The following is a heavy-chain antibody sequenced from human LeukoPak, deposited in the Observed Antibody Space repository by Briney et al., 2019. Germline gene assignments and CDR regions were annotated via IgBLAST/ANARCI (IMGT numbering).Heavy chain of an antibody. CDR2: INSDRSST. V-gene: IGHV3-74*01. CDR1: GFTFTSYW. CDR3: ARGGGTMGDY. J-gene: IGHJ4*02. Sequence: GGSLRLSCAASGFTFTSYWMHWVRQAPGKGLVRVSRINSDRSSTSYADSVKGRFTMSRENAKNTLYRQMHSRRAEYTAVYYGARGGGTMGDYWGQGTLVTVSS. D-gene: IGHD1-1*01.